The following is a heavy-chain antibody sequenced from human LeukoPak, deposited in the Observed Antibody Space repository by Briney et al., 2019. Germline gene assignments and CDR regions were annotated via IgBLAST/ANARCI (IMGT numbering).Heavy chain of an antibody. J-gene: IGHJ2*01. CDR3: ARXXGPYXYDSSGYLXYFDL. V-gene: IGHV4-39*07. CDR1: GGSISSSSYY. CDR2: IYYSGST. Sequence: PSETLSLTCTVSGGSISSSSYYWGWIRQPPGKGLEWIGSIYYSGSTYYSPSLKSRVTISVDTSKNQFSLKLSSVTAADTAVYYCARXXGPYXYDSSGYLXYFDLWGRGTLVTVSS. D-gene: IGHD3-22*01.